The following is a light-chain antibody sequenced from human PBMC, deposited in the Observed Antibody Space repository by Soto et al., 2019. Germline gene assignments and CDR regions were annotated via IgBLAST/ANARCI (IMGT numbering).Light chain of an antibody. CDR3: QQRSNWPPIT. Sequence: EIVMTQSPLTLSASPGERATLSCRASQSISSYLAWYQQKPGQAPRLLIYDASNRATGIPARFSGSGSGTDFTLTISSLEPEDFAVYYCQQRSNWPPITFGQGTRLEIK. V-gene: IGKV3-11*01. CDR2: DAS. CDR1: QSISSY. J-gene: IGKJ5*01.